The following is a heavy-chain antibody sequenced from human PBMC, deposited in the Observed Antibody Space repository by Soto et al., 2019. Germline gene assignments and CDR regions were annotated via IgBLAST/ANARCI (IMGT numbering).Heavy chain of an antibody. CDR3: ARVPAP. V-gene: IGHV4-30-2*01. CDR2: IYHSGNT. J-gene: IGHJ4*02. Sequence: SETLSLTCAVSGGSISSGGYSWSWIRQPPGKGLEWIGYIYHSGNTYYNPSLKSRVTISVDRSKNQFSLKLSSVTAADTAVYYCARVPAPWGEGTLVTVSS. CDR1: GGSISSGGYS.